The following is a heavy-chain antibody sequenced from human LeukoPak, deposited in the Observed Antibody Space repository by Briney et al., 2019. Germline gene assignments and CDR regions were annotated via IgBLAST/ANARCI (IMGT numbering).Heavy chain of an antibody. CDR1: DGSIRSSSFY. CDR2: VYYSGTT. V-gene: IGHV4-39*02. D-gene: IGHD3-10*01. Sequence: SETLSLTCTVSDGSIRSSSFYWGWIRQPPGKGLEWIGSVYYSGTTYYNPSLKGRVTLSVDTSKNHFSLHLSSVTAADTAVYYCARSSYGAGSKPYWVDYWGQGTLVTVSS. J-gene: IGHJ4*02. CDR3: ARSSYGAGSKPYWVDY.